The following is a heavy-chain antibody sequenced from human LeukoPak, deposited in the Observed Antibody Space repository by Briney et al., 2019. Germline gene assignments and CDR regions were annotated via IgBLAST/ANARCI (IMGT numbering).Heavy chain of an antibody. D-gene: IGHD6-19*01. J-gene: IGHJ1*01. CDR1: GFTFTKYW. CDR3: ARAPYSSGRDPEYFQH. V-gene: IGHV3-7*01. Sequence: GDSLRLSCAASGFTFTKYWMTWVRQAPGKGLEWVGNIKQDGSDKNYMDSVKGRFTISRDNTKNSVYLQMSSLRAEDTAVYYCARAPYSSGRDPEYFQHWGQGTLVTVSS. CDR2: IKQDGSDK.